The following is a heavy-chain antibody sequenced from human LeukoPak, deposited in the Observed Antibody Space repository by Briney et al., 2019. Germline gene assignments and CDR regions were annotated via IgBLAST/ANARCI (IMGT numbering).Heavy chain of an antibody. CDR2: ISSSSSYI. D-gene: IGHD3-3*01. Sequence: TGGSLRLSCAASGFTFSSYSMNWVRQAPGKGQEWVSSISSSSSYIYYADSVKGRFTISRDNAKNSLYLQMNSLRAEDTAVYYCARDETIFGVVIQEYWGQGTLVTVSS. V-gene: IGHV3-21*01. J-gene: IGHJ4*02. CDR1: GFTFSSYS. CDR3: ARDETIFGVVIQEY.